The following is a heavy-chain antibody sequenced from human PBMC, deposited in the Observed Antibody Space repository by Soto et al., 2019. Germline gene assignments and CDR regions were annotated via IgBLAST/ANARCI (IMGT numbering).Heavy chain of an antibody. D-gene: IGHD1-7*01. J-gene: IGHJ5*02. CDR3: ARAPPGGNYDNWFDP. V-gene: IGHV4-59*01. CDR2: IYYSGST. Sequence: PSETLSLTCTVSGGSISSYYWSWIRQPPGKGLEWIGYIYYSGSTNYNPSLKSRVTISVDTSKNQFSLKLSSVTAADTAVYYCARAPPGGNYDNWFDPWGQGTLVTVS. CDR1: GGSISSYY.